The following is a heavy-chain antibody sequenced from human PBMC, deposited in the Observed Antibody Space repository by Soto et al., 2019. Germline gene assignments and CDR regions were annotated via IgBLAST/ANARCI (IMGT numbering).Heavy chain of an antibody. CDR1: GGTFSSYA. Sequence: QVQLVQSGAEVKKPGSSVKVSCKASGGTFSSYAIDWVRQAPGQGLEWMGGLIPIFGTADYAQKFQGRATITADEATSTAYMELSSRRSEDTAVYYCASGQTGGVWGYYFDYWGQGPLVTVSS. J-gene: IGHJ4*02. V-gene: IGHV1-69*12. CDR2: LIPIFGTA. D-gene: IGHD3-16*01. CDR3: ASGQTGGVWGYYFDY.